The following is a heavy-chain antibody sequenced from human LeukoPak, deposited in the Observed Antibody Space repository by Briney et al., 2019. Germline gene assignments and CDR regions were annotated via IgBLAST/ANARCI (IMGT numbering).Heavy chain of an antibody. Sequence: ASVKVSCKGSVYTFTGYYMHWVRQAPGQGLEWMGWFNPNSGGTNYAQKFQGRVTMTRDTSISTAYMELSRLRSDDTAVYYCARQYGGYYLFDYWGQGTLVTVSS. CDR1: VYTFTGYY. J-gene: IGHJ4*02. D-gene: IGHD3-22*01. V-gene: IGHV1-2*02. CDR3: ARQYGGYYLFDY. CDR2: FNPNSGGT.